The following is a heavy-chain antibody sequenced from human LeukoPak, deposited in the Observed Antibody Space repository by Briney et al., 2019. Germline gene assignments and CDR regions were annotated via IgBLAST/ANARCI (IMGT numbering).Heavy chain of an antibody. CDR2: ISYRGST. Sequence: PSETLSLTCTVSGGSIKSYFWSWIRQSPGKGLEWIGYISYRGSTNYNPSLKSRVIISIDTSKNQFSLKLSSVTAADTAVYYCARHLYGDSVSDSWGQGNLVTVSS. J-gene: IGHJ4*02. V-gene: IGHV4-59*08. CDR1: GGSIKSYF. D-gene: IGHD4-17*01. CDR3: ARHLYGDSVSDS.